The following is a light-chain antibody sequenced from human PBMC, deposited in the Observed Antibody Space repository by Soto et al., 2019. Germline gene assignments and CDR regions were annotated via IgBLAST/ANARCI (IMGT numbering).Light chain of an antibody. CDR1: SSDVGRFDY. V-gene: IGLV2-14*03. Sequence: ALTQPASVSGSPGQSITISCIGTSSDVGRFDYVSWYQQHPGKAPKLVIYDVSNRPSGVSNRFSGSKSGNTASLTIFGLQAEDEADYYCSSYTSSTTPEVFGTGTKVTVL. CDR2: DVS. CDR3: SSYTSSTTPEV. J-gene: IGLJ1*01.